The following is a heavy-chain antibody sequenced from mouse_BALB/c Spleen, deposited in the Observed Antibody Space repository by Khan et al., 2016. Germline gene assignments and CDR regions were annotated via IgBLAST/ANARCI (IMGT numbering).Heavy chain of an antibody. Sequence: EVQLQESGPGLVKPSQTVSLTCIVTGISITTGNYRWSWIRQFPGNKLEWIGYIYYSGTITYNPSLTSRTTITRDTSKNQFFLEMNSLTAEDTATYYCARAYYGNYYFDYWGQGTTLTVSS. CDR2: IYYSGTI. J-gene: IGHJ2*01. CDR3: ARAYYGNYYFDY. CDR1: GISITTGNYR. D-gene: IGHD2-10*01. V-gene: IGHV3-5*02.